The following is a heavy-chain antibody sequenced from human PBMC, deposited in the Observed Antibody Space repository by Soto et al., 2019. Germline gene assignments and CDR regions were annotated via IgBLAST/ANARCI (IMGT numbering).Heavy chain of an antibody. CDR1: GFTVSSNY. J-gene: IGHJ4*02. Sequence: GGPRRLSGAASGFTVSSNYISWFRQAPGKGLEWVSVIYSGGSTYYADSVKGRFTISRDNSKNTLYLQMNSLRAEYTAVYYCARDISGYSYGYGYWGQGTLVTVSS. V-gene: IGHV3-66*01. CDR3: ARDISGYSYGYGY. CDR2: IYSGGST. D-gene: IGHD5-18*01.